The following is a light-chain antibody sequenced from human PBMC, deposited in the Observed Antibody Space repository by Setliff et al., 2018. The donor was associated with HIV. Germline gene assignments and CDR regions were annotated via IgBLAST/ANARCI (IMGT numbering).Light chain of an antibody. CDR3: CSYTSRSTKV. CDR1: NSDVGSYNF. J-gene: IGLJ1*01. Sequence: QSALTQPASVSGPPGQSITISCTGTNSDVGSYNFVSWYQLHPGKAPKLMIYEVNNRPSGVSNRFSGSKSGNTASLTISGLQAEDEADYYCCSYTSRSTKVFGTGTKVTGL. CDR2: EVN. V-gene: IGLV2-14*02.